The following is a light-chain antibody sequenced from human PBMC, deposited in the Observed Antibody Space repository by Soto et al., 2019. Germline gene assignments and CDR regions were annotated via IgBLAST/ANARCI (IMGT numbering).Light chain of an antibody. Sequence: DIVMTQSPASLAVSLGERATINCKSSQSVLDSSNNRNYLAWYQQKPGQPPKLLIYWASTRESGVPGRFRGSVSGTDFTLTINCLQAEDVAVYYCQQYYSTSSITFGQGTRLEIK. CDR1: QSVLDSSNNRNY. V-gene: IGKV4-1*01. J-gene: IGKJ5*01. CDR3: QQYYSTSSIT. CDR2: WAS.